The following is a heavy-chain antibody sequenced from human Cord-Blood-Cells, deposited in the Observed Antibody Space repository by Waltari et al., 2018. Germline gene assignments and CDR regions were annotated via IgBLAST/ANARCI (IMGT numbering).Heavy chain of an antibody. Sequence: QVQLQESGPGLVKPSQTLSLTCTVSGGSISSGGYYWSWIRQHPGKGLEWIGYIYYSGSTSYNPSLKSRVTMSVDTSKNQFSLKLSSVTAADTAVYYCARSKDGSGSYGSFGYWGQGTLVTVSS. D-gene: IGHD3-10*01. J-gene: IGHJ4*02. CDR3: ARSKDGSGSYGSFGY. V-gene: IGHV4-31*03. CDR2: IYYSGST. CDR1: GGSISSGGYY.